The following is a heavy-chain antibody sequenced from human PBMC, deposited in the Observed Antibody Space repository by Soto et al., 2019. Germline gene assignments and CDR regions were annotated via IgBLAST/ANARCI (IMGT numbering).Heavy chain of an antibody. CDR1: GFTFDDYA. Sequence: PGGSLRLSCAASGFTFDDYAMHWVRQAPGKGLEWVSGISWNSGSIGYADSVKGRFTISRDNAKNSLYLQMNSLRAEDTALYYCASLPIVVVVAAREGLAFDIWGQGTMVTV. CDR3: ASLPIVVVVAAREGLAFDI. D-gene: IGHD2-15*01. J-gene: IGHJ3*02. CDR2: ISWNSGSI. V-gene: IGHV3-9*01.